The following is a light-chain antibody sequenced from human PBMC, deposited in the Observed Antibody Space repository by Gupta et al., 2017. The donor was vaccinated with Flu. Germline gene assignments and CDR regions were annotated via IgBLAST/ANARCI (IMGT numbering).Light chain of an antibody. CDR2: GAS. V-gene: IGKV3-20*01. CDR1: QSVSSSY. Sequence: EIVFTQSPGTLSWSPGERATLSCRASQSVSSSYLAWYQQKHGQAPRLLIYGASSRATGIPDRFSGSGSGTDFTLTISRLEPEDFAVYYCQQYGSSSWTFGQGTKVEIK. CDR3: QQYGSSSWT. J-gene: IGKJ1*01.